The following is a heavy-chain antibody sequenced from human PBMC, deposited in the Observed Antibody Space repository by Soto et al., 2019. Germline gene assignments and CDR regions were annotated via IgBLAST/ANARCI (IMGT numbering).Heavy chain of an antibody. CDR1: GFTFSSYW. Sequence: EVQLVESGGGLVQPGGSLRLSCAASGFTFSSYWMHWVRQAPGKGLVWVSHISTDGSYTPYADSVKGRFTISRDNATKTLYLQMNSLRAEDTAVYYCARGGWGWGQGTMVTVSS. CDR3: ARGGWG. J-gene: IGHJ3*01. V-gene: IGHV3-74*01. CDR2: ISTDGSYT. D-gene: IGHD1-26*01.